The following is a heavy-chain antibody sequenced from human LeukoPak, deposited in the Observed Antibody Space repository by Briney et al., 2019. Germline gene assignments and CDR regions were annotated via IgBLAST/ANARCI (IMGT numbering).Heavy chain of an antibody. CDR1: GYSISSGYY. CDR2: IYHSGST. J-gene: IGHJ3*02. V-gene: IGHV4-38-2*02. Sequence: TSSETLSLTCTVSGYSISSGYYWGWIRQPPGKGLEWIGSIYHSGSTYYNPSLKSRVTISVDTSKNQFSLKLSSVTAADTAVYYCARDGAVLGIHDAFDIWGQGTMVTVSS. CDR3: ARDGAVLGIHDAFDI. D-gene: IGHD3-16*01.